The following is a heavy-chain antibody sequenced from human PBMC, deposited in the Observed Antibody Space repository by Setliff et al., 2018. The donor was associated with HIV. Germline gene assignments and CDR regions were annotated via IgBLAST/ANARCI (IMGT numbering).Heavy chain of an antibody. J-gene: IGHJ4*02. V-gene: IGHV3-11*01. CDR1: GFTFEDYG. CDR2: ISSSGSTI. D-gene: IGHD3-22*01. Sequence: GGSLRLSCAVSGFTFEDYGMSWVRQAPGKGLEWVSGISSSGSTIYYADSVKGRFTISRDNAKNSLYLQMNSLRAEDTAVYYCARASYYYDSSGWVDYWGQGTLVTVSS. CDR3: ARASYYYDSSGWVDY.